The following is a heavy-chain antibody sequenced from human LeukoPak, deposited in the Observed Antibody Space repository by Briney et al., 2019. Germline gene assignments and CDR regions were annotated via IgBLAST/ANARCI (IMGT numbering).Heavy chain of an antibody. D-gene: IGHD4-23*01. J-gene: IGHJ4*02. CDR3: ARVGHDYGGNSKFDY. Sequence: PSETLSLTCAVYGGSFSGYYWSWIRQPPGKGLEWIGEINHSGSTNYNPSLKSRVTISVDTSKNQFSLKLSPVTAADTAVYYCARVGHDYGGNSKFDYWGQGTLVTVSS. CDR1: GGSFSGYY. V-gene: IGHV4-34*01. CDR2: INHSGST.